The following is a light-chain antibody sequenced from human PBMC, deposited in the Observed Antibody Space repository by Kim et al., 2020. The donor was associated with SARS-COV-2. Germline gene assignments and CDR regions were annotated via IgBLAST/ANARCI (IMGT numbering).Light chain of an antibody. Sequence: SPGGRAALSCRASQSISSQLAWDQQKPGQAPRLLIDGASTSATGIPARFSGSGSGTEFTLTLSSLQSEDFAVYYCQQYDKWPPWTFGQGTKVDIK. J-gene: IGKJ1*01. CDR1: QSISSQ. CDR2: GAS. V-gene: IGKV3-15*01. CDR3: QQYDKWPPWT.